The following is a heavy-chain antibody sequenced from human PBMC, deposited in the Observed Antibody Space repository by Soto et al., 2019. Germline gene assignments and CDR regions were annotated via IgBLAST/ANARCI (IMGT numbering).Heavy chain of an antibody. CDR2: IYYSGST. V-gene: IGHV4-39*01. J-gene: IGHJ5*02. D-gene: IGHD2-2*01. CDR3: ARQDIVVVPAAILNWFDP. Sequence: QLQLQESGPGLVKPSETLSLTCTVSGGSINSSSYYWGWIRQPPGKGLEWIGSIYYSGSTYYNPSLKSRVTISVDTSKNQFSLKLSSVTAADTAVYHCARQDIVVVPAAILNWFDPWGQGTLVIVSS. CDR1: GGSINSSSYY.